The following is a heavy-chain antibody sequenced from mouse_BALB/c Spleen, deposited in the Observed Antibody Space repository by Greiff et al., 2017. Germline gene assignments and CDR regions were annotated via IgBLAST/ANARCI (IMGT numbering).Heavy chain of an antibody. J-gene: IGHJ4*01. CDR2: INPSNGRT. CDR1: GYTFTSYW. Sequence: VQLQQPGAELVKPGASVKLSCKASGYTFTSYWMHWVKQRPGQGLEWIGEINPSNGRTNYNEKFKSKATLTVDKSSSTAYMQLSSLTSEDSAVFYGARDQLVYAMDYWGQGTSVTVPS. D-gene: IGHD4-1*02. V-gene: IGHV1S81*02. CDR3: ARDQLVYAMDY.